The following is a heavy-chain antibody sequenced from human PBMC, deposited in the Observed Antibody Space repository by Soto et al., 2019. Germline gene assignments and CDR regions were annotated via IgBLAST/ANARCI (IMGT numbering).Heavy chain of an antibody. Sequence: SETLSLTCTVSGASITSSSYWSWIRRPAGKGLEWIGRFSLSGTTNYNPSLRSRVTMSVDTYKDQFFLKLTSVTAADTAVYYCARYCNNSDCRHLYYFDYWGLGTLVTVSS. CDR2: FSLSGTT. CDR3: ARYCNNSDCRHLYYFDY. CDR1: GASITSSSY. V-gene: IGHV4-4*07. D-gene: IGHD2-8*01. J-gene: IGHJ4*02.